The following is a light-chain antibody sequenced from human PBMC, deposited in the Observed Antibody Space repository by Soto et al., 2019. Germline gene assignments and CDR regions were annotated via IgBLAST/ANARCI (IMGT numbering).Light chain of an antibody. J-gene: IGKJ5*01. CDR2: DAS. CDR1: QSVSSY. CDR3: QQRSNWPPIT. Sequence: EIVLTQSPATLSLSPGERATLSCRASQSVSSYLAWYQRKPGQAPRLLIYDASNRATGIPARFSGSGSGTDFTPTIRSLEPEDFALYYCQQRSNWPPITFGQGTRLEIK. V-gene: IGKV3-11*01.